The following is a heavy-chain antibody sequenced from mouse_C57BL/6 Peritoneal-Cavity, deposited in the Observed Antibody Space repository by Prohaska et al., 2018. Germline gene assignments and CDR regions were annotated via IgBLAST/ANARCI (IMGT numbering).Heavy chain of an antibody. CDR1: GYTFTSYW. CDR2: IYPSDRET. J-gene: IGHJ2*01. Sequence: RPGSSVKLSCKASGYTFTSYWIDWVNQRPVQGLEWIGNIYPSDRETHYNQRFKDKATLTVDKSSSTAYMQLSSLTSEDSAVYYCARDYDIDYWGQGTTLAVSS. CDR3: ARDYDIDY. V-gene: IGHV1-61*01. D-gene: IGHD1-1*01.